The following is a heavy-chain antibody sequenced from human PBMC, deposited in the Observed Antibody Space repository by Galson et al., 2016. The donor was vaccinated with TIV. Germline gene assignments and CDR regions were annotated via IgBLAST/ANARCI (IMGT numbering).Heavy chain of an antibody. CDR3: ARSRHYDYRTGSSMDV. Sequence: QSGAEVKKPGESLQISCKGSGYTFHSYWIAWVRQMPGKGLEWMGIIYLGDSSTTFSPSFQGQVTITADKSINTVYLQWTTLQASDSATYYCARSRHYDYRTGSSMDVWGQGTTVIVSS. CDR1: GYTFHSYW. V-gene: IGHV5-51*01. D-gene: IGHD3-3*01. J-gene: IGHJ6*02. CDR2: IYLGDSST.